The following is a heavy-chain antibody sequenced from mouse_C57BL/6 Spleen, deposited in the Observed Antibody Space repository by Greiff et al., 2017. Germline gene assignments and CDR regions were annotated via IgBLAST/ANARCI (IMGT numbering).Heavy chain of an antibody. CDR1: GYSITSGYY. CDR3: ARDNWEEYFDY. Sequence: ESGPGLVKPSQSLSLTCSVTGYSITSGYYWNWIRQFPGNKLEWMGYISYDGSNNYNPSLKNRISITRDTSKNQFFLKLNSVTTEDTATYYCARDNWEEYFDYWGQGTTLTVSS. V-gene: IGHV3-6*01. D-gene: IGHD4-1*01. J-gene: IGHJ2*01. CDR2: ISYDGSN.